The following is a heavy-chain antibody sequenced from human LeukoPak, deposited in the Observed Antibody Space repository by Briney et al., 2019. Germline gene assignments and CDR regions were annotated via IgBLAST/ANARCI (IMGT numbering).Heavy chain of an antibody. CDR2: VNSDGSTT. D-gene: IGHD5-24*01. Sequence: SGGSLRLSCAASGFTFSSYWMHWVRQAPGKGLEWDSRVNSDGSTTTYADSVKGRFTISRDNAKNTLYLQMNSLRDEDTAVYYCASGGVQGWLQFADYWGQGTLVTVSS. CDR3: ASGGVQGWLQFADY. V-gene: IGHV3-74*01. J-gene: IGHJ4*02. CDR1: GFTFSSYW.